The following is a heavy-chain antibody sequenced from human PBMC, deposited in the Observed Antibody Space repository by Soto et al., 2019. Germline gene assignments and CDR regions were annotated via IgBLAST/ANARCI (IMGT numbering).Heavy chain of an antibody. CDR3: VRASMPKAHFDS. J-gene: IGHJ4*02. CDR2: MHTSGST. D-gene: IGHD2-2*01. Sequence: SETLSLTCTVSGGSIRGYYCSWIRQSAGMGLEWIGRMHTSGSTNYNPSLKSRVTFSVDMSKNRISLKLTSVTAADTALYYCVRASMPKAHFDSWGQGTLVTVSS. CDR1: GGSIRGYY. V-gene: IGHV4-4*07.